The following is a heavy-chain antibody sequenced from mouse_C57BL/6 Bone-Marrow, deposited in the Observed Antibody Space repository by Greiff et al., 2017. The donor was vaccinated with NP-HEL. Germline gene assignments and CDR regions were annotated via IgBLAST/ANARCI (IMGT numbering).Heavy chain of an antibody. D-gene: IGHD3-3*01. J-gene: IGHJ2*01. CDR2: IYPRSGNT. CDR1: GYTFTSSG. Sequence: QVQLQQSGAELARPGASVKLSCKASGYTFTSSGISWVKQRTGQGLEWIGEIYPRSGNTYYNEKFKGKATLTADKSSSTAYMELRSLTSEDSAVYFCARRAGTRAYYFDYWGQGTTLTVSS. V-gene: IGHV1-81*01. CDR3: ARRAGTRAYYFDY.